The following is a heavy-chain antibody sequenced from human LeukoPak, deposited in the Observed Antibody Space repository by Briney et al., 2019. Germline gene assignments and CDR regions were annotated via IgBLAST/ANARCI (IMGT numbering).Heavy chain of an antibody. CDR1: GGSISTSSQY. J-gene: IGHJ3*02. V-gene: IGHV4-39*01. CDR2: LYYAGST. D-gene: IGHD6-19*01. Sequence: IPSETLSLTCSVSGGSISTSSQYWVWIRQTPGKGLEWIGSLYYAGSTYNNPSLESRVTISIDTSKNQFSLRLTSVTAADTAVYLCARPFYSSGWYGAFDIWGPGTMVTVSS. CDR3: ARPFYSSGWYGAFDI.